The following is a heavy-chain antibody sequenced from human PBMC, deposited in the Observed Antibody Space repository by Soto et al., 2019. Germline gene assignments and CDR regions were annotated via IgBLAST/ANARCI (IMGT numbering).Heavy chain of an antibody. CDR2: IIPILGIA. Sequence: QVQLVQSGAEVKKPGSSVKVSCKASGGTFSSYTISWVRQAPGQGLEWMGRIIPILGIANYAQKFQGRVTITADKSTSTAYMELSSLRSEDTAVYYCARLQDIVVVPAAIGHYLWGQGTLVTVSS. CDR3: ARLQDIVVVPAAIGHYL. J-gene: IGHJ4*02. V-gene: IGHV1-69*02. CDR1: GGTFSSYT. D-gene: IGHD2-2*02.